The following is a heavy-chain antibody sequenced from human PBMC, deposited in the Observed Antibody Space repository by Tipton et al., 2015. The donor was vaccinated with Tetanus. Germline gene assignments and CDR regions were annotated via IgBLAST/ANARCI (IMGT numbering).Heavy chain of an antibody. CDR1: GGSISSYY. Sequence: TLSLTCIVSGGSISSYYWNWIRQPAGKGLEWIGRFYSSESTNYNPSLKSRVTMSVDTSKNQFSLRLTSVTAADTAVYYCARAATGTADFDSWGQGTLVTVPS. J-gene: IGHJ4*02. CDR3: ARAATGTADFDS. CDR2: FYSSEST. D-gene: IGHD3-9*01. V-gene: IGHV4-4*07.